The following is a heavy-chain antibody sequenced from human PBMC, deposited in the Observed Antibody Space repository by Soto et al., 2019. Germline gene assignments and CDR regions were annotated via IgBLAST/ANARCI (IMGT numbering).Heavy chain of an antibody. J-gene: IGHJ5*02. Sequence: SETLSLTCTVSGGSISSGDYYWSWIRQPPGKGLEWIGYIYYSGSTYYNPSLKSRVTISVDTSKNQFSLKLSSVTAADTAVYYCARAAGTGVSYWFDPWGQGTRVTVSS. D-gene: IGHD6-19*01. V-gene: IGHV4-30-4*01. CDR2: IYYSGST. CDR3: ARAAGTGVSYWFDP. CDR1: GGSISSGDYY.